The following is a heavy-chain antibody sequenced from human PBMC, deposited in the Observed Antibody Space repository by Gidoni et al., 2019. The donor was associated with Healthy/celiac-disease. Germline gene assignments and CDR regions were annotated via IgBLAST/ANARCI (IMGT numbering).Heavy chain of an antibody. CDR2: ISGSGGST. J-gene: IGHJ4*02. CDR3: AKAKRRGTTVTTNLDY. Sequence: EVQLLEPGGGLVQPGGSLRLSCEAPGITFSSYAMSWVRQAPGKGLEWVSAISGSGGSTYYADSVKGRFTISRDNSKNTLYLQMNSLRAEDTAVYYCAKAKRRGTTVTTNLDYWGQGTLVTVSS. CDR1: GITFSSYA. D-gene: IGHD4-17*01. V-gene: IGHV3-23*01.